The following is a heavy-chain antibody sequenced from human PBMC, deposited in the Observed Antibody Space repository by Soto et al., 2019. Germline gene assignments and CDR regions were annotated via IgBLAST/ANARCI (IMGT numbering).Heavy chain of an antibody. CDR3: ARGNDSGYSGYENAFDI. CDR2: IIPIFGTA. CDR1: GGTFSSYA. D-gene: IGHD5-12*01. J-gene: IGHJ3*02. V-gene: IGHV1-69*01. Sequence: QVQLVQSGAEVKKPGSSVKVSCKASGGTFSSYAISWVRQAPGQGLEWMGGIIPIFGTANYAQQFQGRVTITADESTSTAYMELSSLRSEDTAVYYCARGNDSGYSGYENAFDIWGQGTMVTVSS.